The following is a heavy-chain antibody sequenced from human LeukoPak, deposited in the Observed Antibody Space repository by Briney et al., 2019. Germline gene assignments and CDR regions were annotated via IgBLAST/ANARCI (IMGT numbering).Heavy chain of an antibody. V-gene: IGHV1-2*02. CDR2: INPNSGGT. CDR1: GYTFTGYY. D-gene: IGHD6-13*01. J-gene: IGHJ4*02. Sequence: GASVKVSCKASGYTFTGYYMHWVRQAPGQGLEWMGWINPNSGGTNYAQKFQGRVTMTRDTSISTAYMELSRLRSDATAVYYCARAGPGSSWYLFDYWGQGTLVTVSS. CDR3: ARAGPGSSWYLFDY.